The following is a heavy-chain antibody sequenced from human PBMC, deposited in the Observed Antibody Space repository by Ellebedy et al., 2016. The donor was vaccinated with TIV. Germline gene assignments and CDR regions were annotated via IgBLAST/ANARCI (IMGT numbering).Heavy chain of an antibody. CDR1: GYTFTGYY. Sequence: ASVKVSCKASGYTFTGYYMHWVRQAPGRGLEWMGWINPNSGGTTYAQKFQGRVTLTRDTSTSTAYMELSSLRSDDTAVYYCARGPYGGISVWYFDLWGRGTLVTVSS. D-gene: IGHD4-23*01. CDR3: ARGPYGGISVWYFDL. CDR2: INPNSGGT. V-gene: IGHV1-2*02. J-gene: IGHJ2*01.